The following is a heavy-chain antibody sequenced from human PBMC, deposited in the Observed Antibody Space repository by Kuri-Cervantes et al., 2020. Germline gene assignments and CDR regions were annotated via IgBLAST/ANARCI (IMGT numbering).Heavy chain of an antibody. Sequence: GESLKISCGVSGLNVGNTYMTWVRQPPGKGLEFVSIIYTGGSTFYADSVKARFTISRDNAKNSLYLQMNSLRDEDTAVYYCVNIPAAMESYYYGMDVWGRGTTVTVSS. J-gene: IGHJ6*02. V-gene: IGHV3-53*03. CDR3: VNIPAAMESYYYGMDV. D-gene: IGHD2-2*01. CDR1: GLNVGNTY. CDR2: IYTGGST.